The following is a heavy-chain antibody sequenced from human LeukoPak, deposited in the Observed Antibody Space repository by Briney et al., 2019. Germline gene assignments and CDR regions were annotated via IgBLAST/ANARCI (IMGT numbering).Heavy chain of an antibody. D-gene: IGHD5-18*01. CDR2: IFYSGST. CDR1: GDSMNSGGYY. Sequence: SETLSLTCTVSGDSMNSGGYYWSWIRQHPEKGLEWLGYIFYSGSTNYNPSLKSRVTISVDTSKNQFSLKLSSVTAADTAVYYCARGGVRYSYAGFDYWGQGTLVTVSS. V-gene: IGHV4-61*08. CDR3: ARGGVRYSYAGFDY. J-gene: IGHJ4*02.